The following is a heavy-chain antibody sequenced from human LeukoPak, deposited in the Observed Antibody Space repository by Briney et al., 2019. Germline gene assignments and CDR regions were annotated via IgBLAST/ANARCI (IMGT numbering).Heavy chain of an antibody. CDR3: ARGSSKYVFGYYMDV. CDR1: GYTFTGYY. V-gene: IGHV1-2*02. CDR2: INPKTGGT. J-gene: IGHJ6*03. Sequence: GASVKVSCKASGYTFTGYYIHWARQAPGQGLEWVGWINPKTGGTNYAQKFLDRVTMTTDMSTSTACMELIRLRSRDTAVYFCARGSSKYVFGYYMDVWGKGTTIIVSS. D-gene: IGHD4-11*01.